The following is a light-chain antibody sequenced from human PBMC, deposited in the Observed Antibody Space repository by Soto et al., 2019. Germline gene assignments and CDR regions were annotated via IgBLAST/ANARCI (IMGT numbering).Light chain of an antibody. CDR2: GAS. CDR1: QSISSN. CDR3: QQYNNWPFT. Sequence: EIVMTQSPATLSVSPGERATLSCRASQSISSNLAWYQQKPGQAPRLLIYGASTRATGIPATLSGSGSGTEFTLTISSLQSEDCAVYYCQQYNNWPFTFGPGTKVDIK. V-gene: IGKV3-15*01. J-gene: IGKJ3*01.